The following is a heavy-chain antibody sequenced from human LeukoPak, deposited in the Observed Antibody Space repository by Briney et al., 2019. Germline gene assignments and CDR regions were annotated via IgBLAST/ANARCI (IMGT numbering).Heavy chain of an antibody. CDR3: AREVDSSGYYPL. Sequence: ASETLSLTCTVSGGSISSGGYYWSWIRQHPGKGLEWIGYIFYTGSTCYNPSLKSRVTISVDTSKNQFSLKLSSVTAAGTAVYYCAREVDSSGYYPLWGQGTLVTVSS. CDR2: IFYTGST. V-gene: IGHV4-31*03. J-gene: IGHJ4*02. CDR1: GGSISSGGYY. D-gene: IGHD3-22*01.